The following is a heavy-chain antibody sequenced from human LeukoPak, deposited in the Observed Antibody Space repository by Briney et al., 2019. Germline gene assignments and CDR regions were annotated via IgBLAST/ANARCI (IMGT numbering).Heavy chain of an antibody. V-gene: IGHV4-34*01. D-gene: IGHD6-13*01. CDR3: ARGRRGGSSSWYYYYYGMDV. Sequence: SETLSPTCPVYGGSFSGYYWSWIRQPPGKGLEWIGEINHSGSTNYNPSLKSRVTISVDTSKNQFSLKLSSVTAADTAVYYCARGRRGGSSSWYYYYYGMDVWGQGTTVTVSS. CDR2: INHSGST. CDR1: GGSFSGYY. J-gene: IGHJ6*02.